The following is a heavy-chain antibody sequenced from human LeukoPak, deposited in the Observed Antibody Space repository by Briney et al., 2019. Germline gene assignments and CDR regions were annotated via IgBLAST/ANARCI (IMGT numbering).Heavy chain of an antibody. CDR1: GFTFSSYC. V-gene: IGHV3-23*01. Sequence: GGSLRLSCAASGFTFSSYCMNWVRQAPGKGLEWVSVISGSGGNTYYADSVKGRFTISRDNSKNTLYLQMNSLRVEDTAVYYCAKGGDYHDYWGQGTLVTVSS. CDR2: ISGSGGNT. CDR3: AKGGDYHDY. J-gene: IGHJ4*02.